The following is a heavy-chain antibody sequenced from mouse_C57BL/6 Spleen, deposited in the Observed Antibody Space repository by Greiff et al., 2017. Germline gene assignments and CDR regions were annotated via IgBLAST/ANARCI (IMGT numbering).Heavy chain of an antibody. CDR1: GYTFTDYE. CDR2: IDPETGGT. J-gene: IGHJ3*01. Sequence: VQLQQSGAELVRPGASVTLSCKASGYTFTDYEMHWVKQTPVHGLEWIGAIDPETGGTAYNQKFKGKAILTADKSSSTAYMELRSLTSEDSAVYYCTGRWLLRFAYWGQGTLVTVSA. CDR3: TGRWLLRFAY. D-gene: IGHD2-3*01. V-gene: IGHV1-15*01.